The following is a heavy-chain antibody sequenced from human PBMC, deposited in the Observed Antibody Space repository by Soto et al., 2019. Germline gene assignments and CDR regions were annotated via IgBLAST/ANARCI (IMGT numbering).Heavy chain of an antibody. J-gene: IGHJ6*02. CDR1: GYRFTYFW. CDR2: IDPGDSNT. D-gene: IGHD3-16*01. Sequence: PGDSLKISCQCSGYRFTYFWISWVRPLPGKGLEWMGRIDPGDSNTIYSPSFQGHVTISVDKSSSTSYLQWGSLKASDTAIYYCAKQGGYYYYGMDAWGQGTTVTVS. CDR3: AKQGGYYYYGMDA. V-gene: IGHV5-10-1*01.